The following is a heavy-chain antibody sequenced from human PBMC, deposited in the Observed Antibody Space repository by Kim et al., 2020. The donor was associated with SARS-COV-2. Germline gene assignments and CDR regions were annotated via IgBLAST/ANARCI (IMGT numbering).Heavy chain of an antibody. CDR1: GFTFSDFC. D-gene: IGHD2-2*01. CDR3: ARRGSTSWMQFDY. V-gene: IGHV3-11*01. CDR2: ICSGGSPI. J-gene: IGHJ4*02. Sequence: GGSLRLSCAASGFTFSDFCMTWIRQAPGKGLEWISKICSGGSPIYYAESVKGRFTISRDNGQNSLYLQMSSLRAEDTAVYYCARRGSTSWMQFDYWGQRGLVTVSS.